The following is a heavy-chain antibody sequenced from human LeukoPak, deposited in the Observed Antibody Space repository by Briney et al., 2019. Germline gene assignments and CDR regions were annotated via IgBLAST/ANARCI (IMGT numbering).Heavy chain of an antibody. V-gene: IGHV1-2*06. CDR2: INPNSGGT. CDR3: ARVRYYYDSSGYQVYFDY. D-gene: IGHD3-22*01. Sequence: ASVEVSCKASGYTFTGYYMHWVRQAPGQELEWMGRINPNSGGTNYAQKFQGRVTMTTDTSISTAYMELSRLRSDDTAVYYCARVRYYYDSSGYQVYFDYWGQGTLVTVSS. CDR1: GYTFTGYY. J-gene: IGHJ4*02.